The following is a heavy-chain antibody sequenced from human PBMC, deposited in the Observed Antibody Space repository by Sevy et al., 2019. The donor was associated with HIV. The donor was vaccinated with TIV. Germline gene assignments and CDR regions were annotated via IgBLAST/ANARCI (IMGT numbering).Heavy chain of an antibody. CDR3: AGGSTMVRGVIIGFDP. D-gene: IGHD3-10*01. CDR2: IYYSGST. J-gene: IGHJ5*02. Sequence: SESLSLTCTVSGGSISSYYWSWIRQPPGKGLECIGYIYYSGSTNYNPSLKSRVTISVDTSKNQFSLKLSSVTAADTAVYYCAGGSTMVRGVIIGFDPWGQGTLVTVSS. V-gene: IGHV4-59*01. CDR1: GGSISSYY.